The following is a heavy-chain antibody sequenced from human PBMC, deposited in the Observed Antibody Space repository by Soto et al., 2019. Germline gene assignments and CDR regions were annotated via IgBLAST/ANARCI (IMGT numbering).Heavy chain of an antibody. J-gene: IGHJ4*02. CDR1: GFTFSSYG. D-gene: IGHD6-19*01. V-gene: IGHV3-33*01. CDR2: IWYDGSNK. CDR3: VRDHSSGWYDY. Sequence: VGSLRLSCAASGFTFSSYGMHWVRQAPGKGLEWVAVIWYDGSNKYYADSVKGRFTISRDNSKNTLYLQMNSLRAEDTAVYYCVRDHSSGWYDYWGQGTLVTVSS.